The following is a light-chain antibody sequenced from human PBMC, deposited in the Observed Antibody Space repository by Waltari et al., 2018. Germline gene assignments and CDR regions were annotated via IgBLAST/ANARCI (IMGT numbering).Light chain of an antibody. CDR1: QSLLHTNGYNY. J-gene: IGKJ4*01. CDR3: TQGLQTPVT. V-gene: IGKV2-28*01. Sequence: DIVVTQSPLSLPVTPGEPASISCRSSQSLLHTNGYNYLDWYLQKPGQSPQLPIYLGSNRAPGVPDRFSGSGSGTDFTLKISRVEAEDVGVYYCTQGLQTPVTFGGGTKVEIK. CDR2: LGS.